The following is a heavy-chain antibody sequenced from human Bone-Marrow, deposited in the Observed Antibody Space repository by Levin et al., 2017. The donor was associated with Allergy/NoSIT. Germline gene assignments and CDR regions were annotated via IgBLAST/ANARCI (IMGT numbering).Heavy chain of an antibody. CDR1: GYTFTSYD. D-gene: IGHD3-10*01. J-gene: IGHJ4*02. Sequence: ASVKVSCKASGYTFTSYDINWVRQATGQGLEWMGWMYPNSGNTGYAQKFQGRVTMTRNTSISTAYMELSSLRSEDTAVYYCARGGINYYGSGSYGDYWGQGTLVTVSS. V-gene: IGHV1-8*01. CDR3: ARGGINYYGSGSYGDY. CDR2: MYPNSGNT.